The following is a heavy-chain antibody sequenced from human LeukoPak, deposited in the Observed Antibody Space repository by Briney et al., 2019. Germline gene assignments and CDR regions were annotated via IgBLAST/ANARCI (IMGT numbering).Heavy chain of an antibody. CDR1: GGAFTSYA. D-gene: IGHD1-26*01. Sequence: SVKVSCKASGGAFTSYAISWVRQAPGQGLEWMGRIIPIFGIANYAQKFQGRVTITADKSTSTAYMQLSSLRSEDTAVYYCARATVGATAFDYWGQGTLVTVSS. CDR3: ARATVGATAFDY. J-gene: IGHJ4*02. CDR2: IIPIFGIA. V-gene: IGHV1-69*04.